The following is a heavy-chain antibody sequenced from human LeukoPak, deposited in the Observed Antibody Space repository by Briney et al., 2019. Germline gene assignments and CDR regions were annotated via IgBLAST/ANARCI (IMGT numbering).Heavy chain of an antibody. J-gene: IGHJ2*01. CDR3: ARDPRDGYNWYFDL. Sequence: PGGSLRLSCAASGFTFSDYYMYWIRQAPGKGLEWVSYISSGGSTIYYADSVKGRFTISRDNAKNSLYLQMKSLRAEDTAVYYCARDPRDGYNWYFDLWGRGTLATVSS. D-gene: IGHD5-12*01. CDR2: ISSGGSTI. V-gene: IGHV3-11*01. CDR1: GFTFSDYY.